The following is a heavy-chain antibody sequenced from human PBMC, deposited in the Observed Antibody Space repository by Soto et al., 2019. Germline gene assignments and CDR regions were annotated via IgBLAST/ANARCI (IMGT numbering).Heavy chain of an antibody. J-gene: IGHJ6*02. CDR1: GFTSSNYW. V-gene: IGHV3-74*01. CDR2: IKSDGSST. Sequence: GGSLRLSCAASGFTSSNYWMHWVRQAPGKGLVWVSRIKSDGSSTSYADSVKGRFTISRDNAKNTLDLQMHGLRAEDMAVYYCARSVRSGSFPYYYYAVDVWGQGT. D-gene: IGHD3-10*01. CDR3: ARSVRSGSFPYYYYAVDV.